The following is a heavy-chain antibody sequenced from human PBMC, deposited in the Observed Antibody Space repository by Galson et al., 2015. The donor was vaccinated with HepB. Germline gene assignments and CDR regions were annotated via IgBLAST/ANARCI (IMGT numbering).Heavy chain of an antibody. CDR1: GLSFSSYA. CDR2: ISYDGGNN. V-gene: IGHV3-30*04. J-gene: IGHJ4*02. D-gene: IGHD1-14*01. Sequence: SLRLSCAASGLSFSSYAMYWVRQTPGKVLEWMAFISYDGGNNSYADSVRGRFTISRDRSENTVYLQMNSVGSEDSALSYCTRSPGYYFDYCGQGTPVTGCS. CDR3: TRSPGYYFDY.